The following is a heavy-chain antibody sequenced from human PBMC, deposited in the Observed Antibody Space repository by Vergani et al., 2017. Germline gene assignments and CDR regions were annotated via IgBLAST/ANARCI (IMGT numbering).Heavy chain of an antibody. CDR2: IIPVLGKT. CDR3: ARDPRGYGGDPEDYYYGMDV. V-gene: IGHV1-69*08. Sequence: QVQLVQSGAEVKKPGSSVKVSCKASGATFRSNTISWVRQVPVQGLEWMGRIIPVLGKTKYAQDFQGRLTITADTSTSTAYMELTSLRSQDTAVYYCARDPRGYGGDPEDYYYGMDVWGQGTTVTVSS. J-gene: IGHJ6*02. D-gene: IGHD2-21*02. CDR1: GATFRSNT.